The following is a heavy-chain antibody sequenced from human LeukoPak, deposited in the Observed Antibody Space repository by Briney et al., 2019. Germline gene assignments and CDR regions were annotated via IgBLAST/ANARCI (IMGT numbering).Heavy chain of an antibody. CDR2: ISSNSRDI. V-gene: IGHV3-21*01. D-gene: IGHD6-6*01. CDR3: ARDDRDNSSYRFDY. Sequence: PGGSLRLSCAASGFTFNTYSMNWVHQAPGKGLEWVSSISSNSRDIYYADSVKGRFTISRDNAKNSLHLQMNSLRAEDTAVYYCARDDRDNSSYRFDYWGHGILVTVSS. J-gene: IGHJ4*01. CDR1: GFTFNTYS.